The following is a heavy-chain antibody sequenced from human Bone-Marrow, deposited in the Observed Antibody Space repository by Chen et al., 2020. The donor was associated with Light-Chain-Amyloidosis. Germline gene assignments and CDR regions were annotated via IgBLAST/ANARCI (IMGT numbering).Heavy chain of an antibody. J-gene: IGHJ4*02. V-gene: IGHV4-4*02. CDR3: ARDRGSSGWLKTRGNFDY. CDR2: IYHSGST. Sequence: QVQLQESGPGLVKPSGTLSLTCAVSGGSISSSNWWSWVRQPPGKGLEWIGEIYHSGSTNYNPSLKSRVTISVDKSKNQFSLKLSSVTAADTAVYYCARDRGSSGWLKTRGNFDYWGQGTLVTVSS. D-gene: IGHD6-19*01. CDR1: GGSISSSNW.